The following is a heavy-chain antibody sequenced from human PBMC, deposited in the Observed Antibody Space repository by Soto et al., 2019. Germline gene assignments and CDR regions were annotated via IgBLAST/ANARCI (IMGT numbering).Heavy chain of an antibody. Sequence: SETLSLTCTVSGGSISSGAFSWSWIRQPPGRGLEWIGYIYHSGSTYYIPSLRSRVAISMDRAKNQISLHLSSVTAEATAVTICARVRYSDNWHAGIAFWGLGTLVTVSS. J-gene: IGHJ4*02. CDR3: ARVRYSDNWHAGIAF. D-gene: IGHD4-4*01. CDR2: IYHSGST. CDR1: GGSISSGAFS. V-gene: IGHV4-30-2*01.